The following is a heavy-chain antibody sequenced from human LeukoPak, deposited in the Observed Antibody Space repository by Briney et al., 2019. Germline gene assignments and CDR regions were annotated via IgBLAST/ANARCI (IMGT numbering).Heavy chain of an antibody. CDR2: IRGDNGNT. J-gene: IGHJ4*02. CDR3: ARVDLLTGYYFFDY. D-gene: IGHD3-9*01. Sequence: GASVKVSCKASGYTFSNYGISWVRQAPGQGLECVGWIRGDNGNTNYAQKFQGRVTMTTETSTSTAYMELGSLGSDETAVYYCARVDLLTGYYFFDYWGQGTLVTISS. CDR1: GYTFSNYG. V-gene: IGHV1-18*01.